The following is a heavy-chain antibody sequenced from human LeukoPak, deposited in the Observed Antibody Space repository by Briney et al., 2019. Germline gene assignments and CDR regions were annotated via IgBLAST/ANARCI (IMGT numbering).Heavy chain of an antibody. D-gene: IGHD3-9*01. Sequence: GGSLRLSCAASGFTFSSYGMNWVRQAPGKGQEWVSYISDSSSTIYYADSVKGRLTISRDNAKNSLYLQMNSLRAEDTAVYYCARWGATGYGDYWGQGTLVTVSS. J-gene: IGHJ4*02. CDR3: ARWGATGYGDY. CDR1: GFTFSSYG. V-gene: IGHV3-48*03. CDR2: ISDSSSTI.